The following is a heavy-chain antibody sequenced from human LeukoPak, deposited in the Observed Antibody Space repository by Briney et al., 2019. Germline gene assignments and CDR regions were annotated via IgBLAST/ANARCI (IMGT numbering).Heavy chain of an antibody. Sequence: ASVKVSCKASGYIFTGHFMHWVRQAPGQGLEWMGCINPNSGDAKYSQKFQGRVTVTIDTSISTGYMELSSLRSDDTAVFYCAKGGHTTGYDYLDYCSQGTLVTVSS. CDR2: INPNSGDA. CDR1: GYIFTGHF. V-gene: IGHV1-2*02. CDR3: AKGGHTTGYDYLDY. J-gene: IGHJ4*02. D-gene: IGHD3-9*01.